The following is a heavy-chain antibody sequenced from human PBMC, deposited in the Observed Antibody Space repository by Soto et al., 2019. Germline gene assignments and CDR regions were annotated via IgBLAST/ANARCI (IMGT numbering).Heavy chain of an antibody. V-gene: IGHV4-4*01. CDR1: GGSITNSNW. D-gene: IGHD2-21*01. CDR2: IYHAGST. J-gene: IGHJ4*02. Sequence: LSLTCTVSGGSITNSNWWSWVRLPPAKGLEWIGDIYHAGSTKYNPSLERRVTMSVDTSNNQFALTLTSVTAADTAVYFCARGPPIVGNTTPLDSWGQGTLVTVSS. CDR3: ARGPPIVGNTTPLDS.